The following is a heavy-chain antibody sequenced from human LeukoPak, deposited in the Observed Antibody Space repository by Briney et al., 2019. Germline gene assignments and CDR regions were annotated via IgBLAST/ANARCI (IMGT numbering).Heavy chain of an antibody. J-gene: IGHJ6*03. CDR2: INHSGST. D-gene: IGHD3-10*01. CDR1: GGSFSGYY. CDR3: ARVKRGYYGSGGLGYYYYYMDV. Sequence: SETLSLTCAVYGGSFSGYYWSWIRQPPGKGLEWIGEINHSGSTNYNPSLKSRVTISVDTSKNQFSLKLSSVTAADTAVYYCARVKRGYYGSGGLGYYYYYMDVWGKGTTVTVSS. V-gene: IGHV4-34*01.